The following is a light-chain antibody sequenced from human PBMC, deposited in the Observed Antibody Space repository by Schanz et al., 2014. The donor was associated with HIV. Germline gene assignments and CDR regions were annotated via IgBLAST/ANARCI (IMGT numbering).Light chain of an antibody. Sequence: QSVLTQPPSVSAAPGQKVTISCSGSASNIGKNYVCWYQQFPGAAPRLLIYDSDKRPSGIPDRFSGSKSGTSATLGITGLQTGDEADYYCATWDSTLSAVVFGGGTKLTVL. CDR2: DSD. V-gene: IGLV1-51*01. CDR1: ASNIGKNY. CDR3: ATWDSTLSAVV. J-gene: IGLJ2*01.